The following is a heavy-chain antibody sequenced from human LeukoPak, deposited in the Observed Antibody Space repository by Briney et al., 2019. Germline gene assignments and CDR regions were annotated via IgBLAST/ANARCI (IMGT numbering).Heavy chain of an antibody. Sequence: PGGSLRLSCAASGFTFSSYAMSWVRQPPGKGLEWVSAISGSGGSTYYADSVKGRFTISRDNSKNTLYLQMNSLRAEDTAVYYCAKDSSNLYYDSSGYLHYWGQGTLVTVSS. D-gene: IGHD3-22*01. J-gene: IGHJ4*02. CDR2: ISGSGGST. CDR3: AKDSSNLYYDSSGYLHY. V-gene: IGHV3-23*01. CDR1: GFTFSSYA.